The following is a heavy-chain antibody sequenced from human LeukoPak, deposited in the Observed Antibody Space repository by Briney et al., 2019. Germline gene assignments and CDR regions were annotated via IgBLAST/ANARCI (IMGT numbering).Heavy chain of an antibody. Sequence: ASVKVSCKASGYTFTSYYMHWVRQAPGQGLEWMGIINPSGGSTSYAQKFQGRVTMTRDTSTSTVYMELSSLRSEDTAVYYCARVPYTPYGYVGSGSYYGVFDYWGQGTLVTVPS. CDR1: GYTFTSYY. J-gene: IGHJ4*02. CDR2: INPSGGST. D-gene: IGHD3-10*01. CDR3: ARVPYTPYGYVGSGSYYGVFDY. V-gene: IGHV1-46*01.